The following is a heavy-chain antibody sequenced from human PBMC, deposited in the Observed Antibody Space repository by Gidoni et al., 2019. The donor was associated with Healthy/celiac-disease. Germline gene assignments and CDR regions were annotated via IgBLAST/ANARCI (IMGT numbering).Heavy chain of an antibody. D-gene: IGHD5-12*01. V-gene: IGHV3-7*03. CDR1: GFTFSSYW. J-gene: IGHJ4*02. Sequence: EVQLVESGGGLVQPGGSLRLSCAASGFTFSSYWMSWGRQGPGKGLGWVANIKQDGSEKYYVDSVKGRFTISRDNAKNSLYLQMNSLRAEDTAVYYCAREGGYDFGPGDYWGQGTLVTVSS. CDR2: IKQDGSEK. CDR3: AREGGYDFGPGDY.